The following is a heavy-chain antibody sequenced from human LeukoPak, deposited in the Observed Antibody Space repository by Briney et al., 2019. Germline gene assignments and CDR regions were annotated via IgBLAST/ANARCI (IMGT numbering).Heavy chain of an antibody. CDR1: GFTFSSYA. Sequence: GSLRLSCAASGFTFSSYAMSWGRQAAGKGLEGVSAISGRGGSTYYADSVKGRFTISRDNSKNTLYLQMNSLRAEDTAVYYCAKDGTWGATRSSYFDYWGQGTLVTVSS. D-gene: IGHD1-26*01. J-gene: IGHJ4*02. CDR2: ISGRGGST. CDR3: AKDGTWGATRSSYFDY. V-gene: IGHV3-23*01.